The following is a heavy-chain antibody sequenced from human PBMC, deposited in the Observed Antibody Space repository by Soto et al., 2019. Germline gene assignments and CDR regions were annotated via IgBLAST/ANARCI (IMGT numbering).Heavy chain of an antibody. CDR2: IIPILGIA. D-gene: IGHD7-27*01. V-gene: IGHV1-69*02. CDR3: ARPSLTGESERPSYYYYYGMDV. Sequence: GASVKVSCKASGGTFSSYTISWVRQAPGQGLEWMGRIIPILGIANYAQKFQGRVTITADKSTSTAYMELSSLRSEDTAVYYCARPSLTGESERPSYYYYYGMDVWGQGTTVTVSS. J-gene: IGHJ6*02. CDR1: GGTFSSYT.